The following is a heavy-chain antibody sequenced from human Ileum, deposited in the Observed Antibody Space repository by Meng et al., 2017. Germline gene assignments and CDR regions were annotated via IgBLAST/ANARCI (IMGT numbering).Heavy chain of an antibody. J-gene: IGHJ4*02. CDR2: TYYRSKWYS. CDR3: ASGSGSLDY. CDR1: GGSVSSNIAA. Sequence: QVKLQASGQGLVKPSLPLSRTCAVPGGSVSSNIAAWNWIRQSPLRGLEWLGRTYYRSKWYSEYAVSVKSRISITPDTSKNQFSLQMNSVTPEDTAVYYCASGSGSLDYWGPGTLVTVSS. D-gene: IGHD3-3*01. V-gene: IGHV6-1*02.